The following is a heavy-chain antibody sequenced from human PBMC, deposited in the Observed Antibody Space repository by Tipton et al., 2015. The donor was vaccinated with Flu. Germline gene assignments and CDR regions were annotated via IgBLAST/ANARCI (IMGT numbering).Heavy chain of an antibody. CDR2: INHSGST. V-gene: IGHV4-34*01. J-gene: IGHJ4*02. Sequence: TLSLTCAVYGGSFSGYYWSWIRQPPGKGLEWIGEINHSGSTNYNPSLKSRVTISVDTSKNQFSLKLSSVTAADTAVYYCARSKRQWLAPSHFDYWGQGTLVTVSS. D-gene: IGHD6-19*01. CDR3: ARSKRQWLAPSHFDY. CDR1: GGSFSGYY.